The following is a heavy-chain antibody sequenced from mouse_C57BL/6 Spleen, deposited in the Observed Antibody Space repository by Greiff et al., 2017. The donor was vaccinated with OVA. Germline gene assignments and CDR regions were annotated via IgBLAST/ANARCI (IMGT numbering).Heavy chain of an antibody. CDR3: ARTGLYYYCSSGNYFDY. J-gene: IGHJ2*01. CDR1: GFTFSSYT. V-gene: IGHV5-9*01. D-gene: IGHD1-1*01. CDR2: ISGGGGNT. Sequence: DVMLVESGGGLVKPGGSLKLSCAASGFTFSSYTMSWVRQTPEKRLEWVATISGGGGNTYYPDSVKGRFTISRDNAKNTLYLQMSSLRSEDTALYYCARTGLYYYCSSGNYFDYWGQGTTLTVSS.